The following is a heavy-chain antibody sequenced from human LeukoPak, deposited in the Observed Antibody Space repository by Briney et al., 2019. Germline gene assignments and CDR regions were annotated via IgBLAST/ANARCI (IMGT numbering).Heavy chain of an antibody. CDR1: GGSISNSSYY. CDR2: MYYSGTT. CDR3: ARHVYYGMDV. Sequence: PSESLSLAFSVSGGSISNSSYYWGWIRQPPGEGLEWIGCMYYSGTTYYLPPLKSRATIPVDTSKNQCSLRLSSVTTADTAVYYCARHVYYGMDVWGQGTTVSVSS. V-gene: IGHV4-39*01. J-gene: IGHJ6*02.